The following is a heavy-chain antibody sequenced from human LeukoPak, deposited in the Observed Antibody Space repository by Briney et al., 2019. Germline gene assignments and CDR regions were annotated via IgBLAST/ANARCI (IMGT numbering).Heavy chain of an antibody. CDR2: INPNSGGT. CDR1: GYTFTGYY. CDR3: ARSRIQLWPTYYMDV. Sequence: ASVKVSCKASGYTFTGYYMHWVRQAPGQGLEWMGWINPNSGGTNYAQKFQGRVTMTRDTSISTAYMELSRLRSDDTAVYYRARSRIQLWPTYYMDVWGKGTTVTVSS. D-gene: IGHD5-18*01. V-gene: IGHV1-2*02. J-gene: IGHJ6*03.